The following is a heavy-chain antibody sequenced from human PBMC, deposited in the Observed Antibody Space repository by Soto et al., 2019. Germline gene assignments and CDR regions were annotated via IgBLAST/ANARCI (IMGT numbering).Heavy chain of an antibody. J-gene: IGHJ5*02. D-gene: IGHD3-16*01. CDR2: IHVTGRT. CDR1: GGSFGDHY. V-gene: IGHV4-34*01. Sequence: QVQLQQWGAGLLKPSETLSVTCAVYGGSFGDHYWIWVRQPPGKGLEWIGAIHVTGRTNYTPSLKRRVTISLGTSKNQFSVNLKSVTAADTAVYYCRTTPTLGASAWYAPWGQGTVVSVSS. CDR3: RTTPTLGASAWYAP.